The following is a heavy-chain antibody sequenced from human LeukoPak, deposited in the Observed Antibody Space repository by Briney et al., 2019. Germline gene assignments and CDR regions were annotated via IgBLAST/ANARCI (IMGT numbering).Heavy chain of an antibody. CDR2: IIPIFGTA. CDR1: GGTFSSYA. J-gene: IGHJ3*02. Sequence: GASVKVSCKASGGTFSSYAISWVRQAPGQGLEWMGGIIPIFGTANYAQKFQGRVTITTDESTSTAYMELSSLRSEDTAVYYCASPSIVVVPAAPAGAFDIWGQGTMVTVSS. V-gene: IGHV1-69*05. CDR3: ASPSIVVVPAAPAGAFDI. D-gene: IGHD2-2*01.